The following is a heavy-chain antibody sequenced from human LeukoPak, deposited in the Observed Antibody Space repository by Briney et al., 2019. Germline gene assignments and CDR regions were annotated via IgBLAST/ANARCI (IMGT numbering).Heavy chain of an antibody. V-gene: IGHV4-59*01. J-gene: IGHJ5*02. CDR2: IYYSGST. CDR1: GGSISSYY. D-gene: IGHD1-26*01. CDR3: ARGSRGRSGPYNWFDP. Sequence: PSETLSLTCTVSGGSISSYYWSWIRQPPGAGLEWMGYIYYSGSTNYNPSLKSRVTISVDTSKNQFSLKLSSVTAADTAVYYCARGSRGRSGPYNWFDPWGQGTLVTVSS.